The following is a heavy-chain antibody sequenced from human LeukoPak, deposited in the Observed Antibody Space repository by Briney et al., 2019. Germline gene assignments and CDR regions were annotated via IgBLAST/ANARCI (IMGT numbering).Heavy chain of an antibody. CDR3: ARAADFGDYSDY. CDR2: IYTSGST. J-gene: IGHJ4*02. CDR1: GGSISSGSYY. Sequence: SQTLPLTCTVSGGSISSGSYYWSWIRQPAGKGLEWIGRIYTSGSTNYNPSLKSRVTISVDTSKNQFSLKLSSVTAADTAVYYCARAADFGDYSDYWGQGTLVTVSS. D-gene: IGHD4-17*01. V-gene: IGHV4-61*02.